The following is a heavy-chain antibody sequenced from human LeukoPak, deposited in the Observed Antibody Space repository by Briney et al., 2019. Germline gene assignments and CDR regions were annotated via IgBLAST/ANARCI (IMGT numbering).Heavy chain of an antibody. D-gene: IGHD3-3*01. V-gene: IGHV3-23*01. CDR2: ISGSGGST. CDR3: AKGSGLLRFLDY. J-gene: IGHJ4*02. Sequence: GSLRLSCAASGFRFSSYAMSWVRQAPGKGLEWVSAISGSGGSTYYAGSVKGRFTISRDNSKNTLYLQMNSLRAEDTAVYYCAKGSGLLRFLDYWGQGTLVTVSS. CDR1: GFRFSSYA.